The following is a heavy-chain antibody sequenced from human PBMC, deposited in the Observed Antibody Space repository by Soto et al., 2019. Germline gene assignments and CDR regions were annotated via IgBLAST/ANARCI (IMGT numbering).Heavy chain of an antibody. V-gene: IGHV4-39*01. CDR3: AGSHYTSSVLIDY. J-gene: IGHJ4*02. CDR1: GDSITTNGYY. D-gene: IGHD1-26*01. CDR2: VYWTGST. Sequence: SETLSLTCSVSGDSITTNGYYWGLIRQPPGKGLQWIGNVYWTGSTFSHPSLTSRVFISVDTSKNEFSLRLTSVTVADTAVYYCAGSHYTSSVLIDYWGPGTLVTVSS.